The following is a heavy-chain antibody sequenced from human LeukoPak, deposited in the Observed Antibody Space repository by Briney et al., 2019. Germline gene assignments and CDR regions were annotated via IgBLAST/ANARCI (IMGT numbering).Heavy chain of an antibody. J-gene: IGHJ3*02. CDR1: GDSVSSNSAA. CDR2: TYYGSKWYN. Sequence: SQTLSLTCAISGDSVSSNSAAWNWIRQSPSRGLEWLGRTYYGSKWYNDYAVSVKSRITINPDTSKNQFSLKLSSVTAADTAVYYCASFNYYDSSGYYLGAFDIWGQGTMVTVSS. D-gene: IGHD3-22*01. V-gene: IGHV6-1*01. CDR3: ASFNYYDSSGYYLGAFDI.